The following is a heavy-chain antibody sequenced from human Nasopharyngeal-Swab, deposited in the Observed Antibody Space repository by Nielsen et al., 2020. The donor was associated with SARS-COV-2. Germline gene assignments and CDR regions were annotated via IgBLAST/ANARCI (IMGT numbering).Heavy chain of an antibody. CDR2: IYTSGST. Sequence: SETLSLTCTVSGGSISSGSYYWSWIRQPAGKGLEWIGRIYTSGSTNYNPSLKSRVTISVDTSKNQFSLKLSSVTAADTAVYYCARDQDCSGGSCTVFDYWGQGTLVTVSS. J-gene: IGHJ4*02. CDR1: GGSISSGSYY. V-gene: IGHV4-61*02. D-gene: IGHD2-15*01. CDR3: ARDQDCSGGSCTVFDY.